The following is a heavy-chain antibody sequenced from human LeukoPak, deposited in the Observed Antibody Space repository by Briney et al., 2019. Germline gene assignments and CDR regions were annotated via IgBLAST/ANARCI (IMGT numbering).Heavy chain of an antibody. Sequence: GGSLRLSCAASGFTLDDYPMHWGRPAPGKGLGGVSGISWYSVSIGYADSVKGRFTISRDNAQLSLYLQLNSLRAEDTALYYCAKDVNPAVGADYLGEYFDYWGQGPLVSVSS. CDR3: AKDVNPAVGADYLGEYFDY. D-gene: IGHD1-26*01. CDR2: ISWYSVSI. V-gene: IGHV3-9*01. J-gene: IGHJ4*02. CDR1: GFTLDDYP.